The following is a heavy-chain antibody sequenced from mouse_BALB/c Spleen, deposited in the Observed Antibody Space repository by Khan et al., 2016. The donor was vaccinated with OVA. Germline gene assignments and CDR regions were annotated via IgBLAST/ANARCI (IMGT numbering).Heavy chain of an antibody. CDR3: TRHGYVAWFAY. Sequence: VQLKQSGPELMKPGASVKISCKASGYSFTSYYIHWIMQSHGKSLEWIGYIDPFSGGITYNQKFKGKATLTVDKSSSTAYIYFSNLTSEDSAVYYWTRHGYVAWFAYWGQGTLVTVSA. CDR2: IDPFSGGI. CDR1: GYSFTSYY. J-gene: IGHJ3*01. V-gene: IGHV1S135*01. D-gene: IGHD2-2*01.